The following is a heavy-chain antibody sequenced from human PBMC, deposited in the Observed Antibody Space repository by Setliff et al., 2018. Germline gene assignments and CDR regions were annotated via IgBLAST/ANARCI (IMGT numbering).Heavy chain of an antibody. Sequence: GASVKVSCKASGYSFIDYYIHRVRQAPGQGPEWMGRVNPKNGGILYSQKFEGRVSMTGDRTISTVYMDLRSLTFDDTAVYYCARPRSNYNRGAFSIWGQGTMGTVS. CDR2: VNPKNGGI. J-gene: IGHJ3*02. CDR1: GYSFIDYY. V-gene: IGHV1-2*06. CDR3: ARPRSNYNRGAFSI. D-gene: IGHD3-10*01.